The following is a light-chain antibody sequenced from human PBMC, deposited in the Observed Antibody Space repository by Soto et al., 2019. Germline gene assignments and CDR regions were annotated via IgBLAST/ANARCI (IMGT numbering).Light chain of an antibody. CDR2: NVS. CDR3: SSFTSSSTVV. V-gene: IGLV2-14*01. Sequence: QSALTQPASVSGSPGQSITISCTGTSSDVGGYNYVSWYQQHPGKAPKLMIYNVSNRPSGVSNRFSGSKSGNTASLTISGLQAEDEGHYYCSSFTSSSTVVFGGGTKLTVL. J-gene: IGLJ2*01. CDR1: SSDVGGYNY.